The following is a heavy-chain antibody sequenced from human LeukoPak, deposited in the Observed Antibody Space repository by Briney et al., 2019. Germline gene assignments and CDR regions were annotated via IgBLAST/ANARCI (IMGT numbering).Heavy chain of an antibody. V-gene: IGHV1-2*04. D-gene: IGHD3-10*01. Sequence: ASVKVSCKASGYTFTGYYMHWVRQAPGQGLEWMGWINPNSGGTNYAQKFQGWVTMARDTSISTAYMELSRLRSDDTAVYYCARDLSYYGSGSYFEIDYWGQGTLVTVSS. CDR3: ARDLSYYGSGSYFEIDY. J-gene: IGHJ4*02. CDR2: INPNSGGT. CDR1: GYTFTGYY.